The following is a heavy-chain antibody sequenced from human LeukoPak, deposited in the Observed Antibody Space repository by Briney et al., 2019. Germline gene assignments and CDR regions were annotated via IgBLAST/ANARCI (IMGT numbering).Heavy chain of an antibody. CDR1: GFTFSSYW. J-gene: IGHJ3*02. CDR2: IKQDGSEK. V-gene: IGHV3-7*01. CDR3: ARDKWRGEGVGDAFDI. Sequence: GGSLRLSCAASGFTFSSYWMSWVRQAPGKGLEWVANIKQDGSEKYYVDSVKGRFTISRDNAKNSLYLQMNSLRAEDTAVYSCARDKWRGEGVGDAFDIWGQGTMVTVSS. D-gene: IGHD3-10*01.